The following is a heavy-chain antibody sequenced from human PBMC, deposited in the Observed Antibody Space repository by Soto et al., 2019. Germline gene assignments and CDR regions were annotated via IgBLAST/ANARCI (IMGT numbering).Heavy chain of an antibody. V-gene: IGHV3-15*01. CDR2: IKSIPAGGTT. Sequence: EEQLEESGGGLVKPGGSLRLSCAASGFTFSNAWMSWVRQAPGKWLEWVGRIKSIPAGGTTDYAAPVKGRFTMSRDDSKNTLSLQMNSLNTEDSAVYYCTTDSADIVPAPYGMDVWGHGPTVTVSS. J-gene: IGHJ6*02. D-gene: IGHD2-8*01. CDR3: TTDSADIVPAPYGMDV. CDR1: GFTFSNAW.